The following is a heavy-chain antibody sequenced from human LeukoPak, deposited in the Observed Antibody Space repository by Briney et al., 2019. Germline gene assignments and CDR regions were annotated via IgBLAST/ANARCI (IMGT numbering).Heavy chain of an antibody. CDR3: ARPVNLWFGESVPYYMDV. Sequence: SETLSLTCAVYGGSFSGYYWSWIRQPPGKGLEWIGEINHSGSTNYNPSLKSRVTISVDTSKNQFSLRLSSVTAADTAVYYCARPVNLWFGESVPYYMDVWGKGTTVTVSS. J-gene: IGHJ6*03. V-gene: IGHV4-34*01. CDR2: INHSGST. D-gene: IGHD3-10*01. CDR1: GGSFSGYY.